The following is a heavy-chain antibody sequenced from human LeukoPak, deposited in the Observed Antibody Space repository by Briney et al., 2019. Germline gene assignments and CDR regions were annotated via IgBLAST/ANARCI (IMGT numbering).Heavy chain of an antibody. D-gene: IGHD5-24*01. V-gene: IGHV4-59*08. CDR2: IYYTGST. CDR1: GGSISYYY. J-gene: IGHJ4*02. CDR3: ARGARAGYNLEPFDY. Sequence: PSETLSLTCTVSGGSISYYYWNWIRQPPGKGLEWIGHIYYTGSTSYNPSLKSRVTISVDTSKNQFSLKLSSVTAADTAVYYCARGARAGYNLEPFDYWGQGTLVTVSS.